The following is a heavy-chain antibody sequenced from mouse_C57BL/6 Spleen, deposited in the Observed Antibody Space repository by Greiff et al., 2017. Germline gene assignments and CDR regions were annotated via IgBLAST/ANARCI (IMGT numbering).Heavy chain of an antibody. J-gene: IGHJ1*03. D-gene: IGHD1-1*01. CDR1: GYTFTDYE. V-gene: IGHV1-15*01. CDR3: ARQGYYYGSWYFDV. CDR2: IDPETGGT. Sequence: VQLQQSGAELVRPGASVTLSCKASGYTFTDYEMHWVKQTPVHGLEWIGAIDPETGGTAYNQKFKGKAILTADKSSSTAYMELRSLTSEDSAVYYCARQGYYYGSWYFDVWGTGTTVTVSS.